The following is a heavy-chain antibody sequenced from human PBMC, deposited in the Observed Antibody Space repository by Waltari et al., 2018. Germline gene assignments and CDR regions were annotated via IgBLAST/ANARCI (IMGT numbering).Heavy chain of an antibody. CDR1: GGSISSHY. D-gene: IGHD2-15*01. CDR2: IYYVGST. Sequence: QVQLQESGPGLVKPSETLSLTCTVSGGSISSHYWSWIRQPPGKGLEWIGYIYYVGSTNYNPSLKSRVTISVDTSKNQFSLKLSSVTAADTAVYYCARDVGYCSGGSCSPGDYYYYYGMDVWGQGTTVTVSS. CDR3: ARDVGYCSGGSCSPGDYYYYYGMDV. J-gene: IGHJ6*02. V-gene: IGHV4-59*11.